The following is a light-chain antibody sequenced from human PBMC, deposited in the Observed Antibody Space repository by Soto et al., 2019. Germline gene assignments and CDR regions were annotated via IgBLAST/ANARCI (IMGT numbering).Light chain of an antibody. J-gene: IGLJ1*01. CDR1: TSDVGGYNY. CDR2: EVS. Sequence: QSVLTQPASVSGSPGQSITISCTGTTSDVGGYNYVCWYQQHPGKAPKLMIYEVSNRPSGVSTRFSGSKSGNTASLTISGLQAEDEADYYCSSYVTTPEIFGTGTKVTVL. V-gene: IGLV2-14*01. CDR3: SSYVTTPEI.